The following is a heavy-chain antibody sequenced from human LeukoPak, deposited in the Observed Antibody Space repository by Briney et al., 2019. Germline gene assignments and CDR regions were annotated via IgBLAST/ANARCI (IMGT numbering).Heavy chain of an antibody. CDR3: ANQASSEMATIGGFDY. CDR2: IYYSGST. Sequence: SETLSLTCTVSGGSISSSSYYWGWIRQPPGKGLEWIGSIYYSGSTYYNPSLKSRVTISVDTSKNQFSLKLSSVTAADTAVYYCANQASSEMATIGGFDYWGQGTLVTVSS. J-gene: IGHJ4*02. D-gene: IGHD5-24*01. V-gene: IGHV4-39*07. CDR1: GGSISSSSYY.